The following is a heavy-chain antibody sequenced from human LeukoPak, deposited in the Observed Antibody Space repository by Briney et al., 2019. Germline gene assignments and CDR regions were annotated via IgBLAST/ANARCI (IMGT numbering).Heavy chain of an antibody. CDR3: ATTRTTHSIVVVVAANVESDAFDI. Sequence: SETLSLTCTVSGGSISSGSYYWSWIRQPPGKGLEWIGSIYHSGSTYYNPSLKSRVTIPVDTSKNQFSLKLSSVTAADTAVYYCATTRTTHSIVVVVAANVESDAFDIWGQGTMVTVSS. D-gene: IGHD2-15*01. J-gene: IGHJ3*02. V-gene: IGHV4-39*07. CDR2: IYHSGST. CDR1: GGSISSGSYY.